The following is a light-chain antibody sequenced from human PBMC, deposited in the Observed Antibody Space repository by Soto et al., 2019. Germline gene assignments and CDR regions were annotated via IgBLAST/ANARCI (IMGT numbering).Light chain of an antibody. Sequence: SYELTQPPSVSVFPGQTATITCSGVKLGDKFACWYQQKPGQSPLLVIYQDAKRPSGIPERFSGSNSGNTATLTISGTQTMDEADYYCQVWDNTYVVFGGGTQLTVL. CDR1: KLGDKF. J-gene: IGLJ2*01. CDR3: QVWDNTYVV. CDR2: QDA. V-gene: IGLV3-1*01.